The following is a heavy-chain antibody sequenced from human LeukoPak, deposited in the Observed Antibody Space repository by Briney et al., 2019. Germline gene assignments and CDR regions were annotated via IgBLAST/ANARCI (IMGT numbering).Heavy chain of an antibody. CDR3: AGSGAPTLDY. V-gene: IGHV3-15*05. J-gene: IGHJ4*02. Sequence: GGSLRLSCAASGFTFSNAWMSWVRQAPGKGLEWVGRIKSKTDGGTTDYAAPVKGRFTISRDDSKNTLYLQMNSLRAEDTAVYYCAGSGAPTLDYWGQGTLVIVSS. CDR2: IKSKTDGGTT. D-gene: IGHD2-15*01. CDR1: GFTFSNAW.